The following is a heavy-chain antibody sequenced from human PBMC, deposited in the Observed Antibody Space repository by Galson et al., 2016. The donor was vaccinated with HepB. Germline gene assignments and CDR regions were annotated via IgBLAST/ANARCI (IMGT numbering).Heavy chain of an antibody. CDR3: ARDNRSAKLPYYYDY. CDR1: GFTFDNHA. Sequence: SLRLSCAVSGFTFDNHAMSWVRQAPGKGLEWVSGVSGSGGITYYADSVKSRFTISRDNSKNVLYLHMSSLRAEDTAVYYCARDNRSAKLPYYYDYWGQGTLITVSS. D-gene: IGHD4-23*01. V-gene: IGHV3-23*01. CDR2: VSGSGGIT. J-gene: IGHJ4*01.